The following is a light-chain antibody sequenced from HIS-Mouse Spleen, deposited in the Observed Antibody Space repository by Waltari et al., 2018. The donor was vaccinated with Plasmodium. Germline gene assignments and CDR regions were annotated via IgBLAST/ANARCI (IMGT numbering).Light chain of an antibody. CDR2: EDS. J-gene: IGLJ3*02. Sequence: YELTQPPSVSVSPGQTARITCSGDALPNKSAYWYQQKSGQAPVLVIYEDSKRPSGIPERFSGSSSGTMATLTISGAQVEDEADYYCYSTDSSGNHRVFGGGTKLTVL. V-gene: IGLV3-10*01. CDR1: ALPNKS. CDR3: YSTDSSGNHRV.